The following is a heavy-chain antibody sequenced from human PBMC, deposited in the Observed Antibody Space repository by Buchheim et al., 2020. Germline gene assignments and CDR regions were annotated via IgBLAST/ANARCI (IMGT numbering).Heavy chain of an antibody. CDR3: AREGGTNVGATTDFDY. CDR2: INHSGST. Sequence: QVQLQQWGAGLLKPSETLSLTCAVYGGSFSGYYWSWIRQPPGKGLEWIGEINHSGSTNYNPSLKSRVTISVDTSKNQFSLKLSSVTTADTAVYYCAREGGTNVGATTDFDYWGQGTL. D-gene: IGHD1-26*01. V-gene: IGHV4-34*01. CDR1: GGSFSGYY. J-gene: IGHJ4*02.